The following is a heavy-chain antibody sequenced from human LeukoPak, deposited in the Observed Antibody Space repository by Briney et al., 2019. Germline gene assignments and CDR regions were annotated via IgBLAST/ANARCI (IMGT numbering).Heavy chain of an antibody. CDR3: AREDDFWSGKFDY. CDR2: IWYDGSNK. V-gene: IGHV3-33*01. D-gene: IGHD3-3*01. Sequence: GGSLRLSCAASGFTFSSYGMHWVRQAPGKGLEWVAVIWYDGSNKYYADSVKGRFTISRDNSKNTLYLQMNSLRAEDTAVYYRAREDDFWSGKFDYWGQGTLVTVSS. J-gene: IGHJ4*02. CDR1: GFTFSSYG.